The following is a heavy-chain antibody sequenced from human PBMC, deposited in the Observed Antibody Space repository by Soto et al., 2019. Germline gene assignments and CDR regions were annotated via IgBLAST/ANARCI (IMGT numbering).Heavy chain of an antibody. J-gene: IGHJ4*02. D-gene: IGHD5-12*01. CDR2: IIPILGIA. V-gene: IGHV1-69*02. CDR3: AIPEYSGYDFDY. Sequence: QVQLVQSGAEVKKPGSSVKVSCKASGGTFSSYTISWVRQAPGQGLEWMGRIIPILGIANYAQKFQGRVTITADKSTSTAYMELSSLRSEDTAVYYCAIPEYSGYDFDYWGQGTLVTVSS. CDR1: GGTFSSYT.